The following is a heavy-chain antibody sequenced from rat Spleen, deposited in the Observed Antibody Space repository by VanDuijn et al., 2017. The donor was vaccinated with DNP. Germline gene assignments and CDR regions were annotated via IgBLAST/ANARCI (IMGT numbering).Heavy chain of an antibody. CDR1: GFTFDYYW. Sequence: EVQLVESGGDLVQPGRSLKLSCVASGFTFDYYWMTWIRQVPGKGLEWVASITSSGGTTYYPDSVKGRFTISRDNAKNTLYLQMNSLISEDTATYYCARDRTGTWFAYWGQGTLVTVSS. V-gene: IGHV5-31*01. D-gene: IGHD5-1*01. CDR3: ARDRTGTWFAY. J-gene: IGHJ3*01. CDR2: ITSSGGTT.